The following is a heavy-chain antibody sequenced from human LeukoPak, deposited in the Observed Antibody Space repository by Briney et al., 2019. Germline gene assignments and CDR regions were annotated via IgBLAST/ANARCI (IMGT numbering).Heavy chain of an antibody. D-gene: IGHD3-10*01. Sequence: GTSVKVSCKASGFTFTSSAVQWVRQARGQRLEWIGWIVVGSGNTNYAQKFQERVTITRDMSTSTAYMELSSLRSEDTAVYYCARDPVKQALFDYWGQGTLVTVSS. V-gene: IGHV1-58*01. J-gene: IGHJ4*02. CDR1: GFTFTSSA. CDR3: ARDPVKQALFDY. CDR2: IVVGSGNT.